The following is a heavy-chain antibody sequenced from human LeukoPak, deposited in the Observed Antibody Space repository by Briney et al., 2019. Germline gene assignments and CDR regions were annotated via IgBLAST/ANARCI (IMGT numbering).Heavy chain of an antibody. V-gene: IGHV1-69*02. Sequence: SVKVSCKASGGTFSSYTISWVRQAPGQGLGWMGRIIPILGIANYAQKFQGRVTITADKSTSTAYMELSSLRSEDTAVYYCASIDFGESGHADWGQGTLVTVSS. J-gene: IGHJ4*02. CDR1: GGTFSSYT. CDR2: IIPILGIA. CDR3: ASIDFGESGHAD. D-gene: IGHD3-10*01.